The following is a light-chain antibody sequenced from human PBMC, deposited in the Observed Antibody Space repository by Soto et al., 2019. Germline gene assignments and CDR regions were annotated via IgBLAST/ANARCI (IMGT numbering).Light chain of an antibody. Sequence: DIQMTQSPSTLSASVGDSVTITCRASQRVSIWLAWYQQKPGKAPKLLIYKASSLESGVPSRFSGSGSGTEFTLTISSLQPDDFATYHCQQYNDYPYTFGQGTNLEIK. CDR1: QRVSIW. V-gene: IGKV1-5*03. CDR3: QQYNDYPYT. J-gene: IGKJ2*01. CDR2: KAS.